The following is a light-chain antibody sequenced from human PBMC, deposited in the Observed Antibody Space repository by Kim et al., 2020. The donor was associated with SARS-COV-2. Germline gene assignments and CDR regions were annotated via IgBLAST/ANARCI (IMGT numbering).Light chain of an antibody. Sequence: SACVGDRVTITCRDSQSVNTWLAWYQQKPGKAPKLLIYKSSNLVSGVPSRFSGSGSGTEFTLTISSLQPDDFATYYCQQCNTYPYIFGQGTKLEI. CDR3: QQCNTYPYI. V-gene: IGKV1-5*03. CDR1: QSVNTW. J-gene: IGKJ2*01. CDR2: KSS.